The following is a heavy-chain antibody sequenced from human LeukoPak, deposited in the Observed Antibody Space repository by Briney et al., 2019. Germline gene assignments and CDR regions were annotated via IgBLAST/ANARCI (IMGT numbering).Heavy chain of an antibody. CDR2: IWYDGSNK. CDR1: GFTFSSYG. V-gene: IGHV3-33*01. Sequence: GGSLRLSCAASGFTFSSYGMHWVRQAPGKGLEWVAVIWYDGSNKYYVDPVKGRFTISRDNSKNTLYLQMNSLRAEDTAVYYCARNYYYDSTRLYYFDYWGQGTLVTVSS. D-gene: IGHD3-22*01. CDR3: ARNYYYDSTRLYYFDY. J-gene: IGHJ4*02.